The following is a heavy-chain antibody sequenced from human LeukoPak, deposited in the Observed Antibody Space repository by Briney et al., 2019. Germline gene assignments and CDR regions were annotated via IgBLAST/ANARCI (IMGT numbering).Heavy chain of an antibody. D-gene: IGHD6-13*01. CDR3: ARDQLSSSSWYEWWIDY. J-gene: IGHJ4*02. Sequence: GGSLRLSCAASGFTFSSYSMNWVRQAPGKGLEWVSSISSSSSYIYHADSVKGRFTISRDNAKNSLYLQMNSLRAEDTAVYYCARDQLSSSSWYEWWIDYWGQGTLVTVSS. CDR1: GFTFSSYS. CDR2: ISSSSSYI. V-gene: IGHV3-21*01.